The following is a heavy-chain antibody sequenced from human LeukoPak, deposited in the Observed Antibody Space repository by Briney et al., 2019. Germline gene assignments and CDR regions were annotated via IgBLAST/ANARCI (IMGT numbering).Heavy chain of an antibody. CDR3: AKVATDYYDSSGYFGARKYYFDY. CDR2: ISGSGGST. D-gene: IGHD3-22*01. J-gene: IGHJ4*02. V-gene: IGHV3-23*01. CDR1: GFTFSSYA. Sequence: PGGSLRLSCAASGFTFSSYAMSWVRQAPGKGLEWVSAISGSGGSTYYADSVKGRFTISRDNSKNTLYLQMNSLRAEDTAVYYCAKVATDYYDSSGYFGARKYYFDYWGQGTLVTVSS.